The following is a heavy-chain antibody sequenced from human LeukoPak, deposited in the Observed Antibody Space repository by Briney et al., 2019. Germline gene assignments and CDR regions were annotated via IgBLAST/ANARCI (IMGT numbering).Heavy chain of an antibody. Sequence: PGESLRLSCAASGFTFSDYYTSWIRQAPGKGLEWVSYITPTGSPLYYADSVKGRFTISRDNAKNSLYLQMNSLRADDTAVYYCARSHWQLEVWGQGTLVTVSS. CDR1: GFTFSDYY. J-gene: IGHJ4*02. CDR3: ARSHWQLEV. V-gene: IGHV3-11*01. D-gene: IGHD1-1*01. CDR2: ITPTGSPL.